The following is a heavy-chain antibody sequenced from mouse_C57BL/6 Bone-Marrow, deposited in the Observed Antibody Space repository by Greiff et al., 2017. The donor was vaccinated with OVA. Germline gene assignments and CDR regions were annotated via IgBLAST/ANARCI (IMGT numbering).Heavy chain of an antibody. J-gene: IGHJ2*01. CDR3: ARGVTTEGRGFDY. CDR2: IYPGDGDT. V-gene: IGHV1-82*01. D-gene: IGHD1-1*01. Sequence: QVQLQQSGPELVKPGASVKISCKASGYAFSSSWMNWVKQRPGKGLEWIGRIYPGDGDTNYNGKFKGKATLTADKSTSTAYMQLSSLTSEDSAVYFCARGVTTEGRGFDYWGQGTTLTVSS. CDR1: GYAFSSSW.